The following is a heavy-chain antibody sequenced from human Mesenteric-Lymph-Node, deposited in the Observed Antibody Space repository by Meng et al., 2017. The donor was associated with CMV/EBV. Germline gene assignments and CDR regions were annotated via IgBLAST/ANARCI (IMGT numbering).Heavy chain of an antibody. D-gene: IGHD6-13*01. CDR2: IYSGGST. Sequence: GESLKISCAASGFTVSSNYMSWVRQAPGKGLEWVSVIYSGGSTYYADSVKGRFTISRDNSKNTLYLQMNSLRAEDTAVYYCAKERSSSWYVTGFDPWGQGTLVTVSS. CDR1: GFTVSSNY. V-gene: IGHV3-53*01. J-gene: IGHJ5*02. CDR3: AKERSSSWYVTGFDP.